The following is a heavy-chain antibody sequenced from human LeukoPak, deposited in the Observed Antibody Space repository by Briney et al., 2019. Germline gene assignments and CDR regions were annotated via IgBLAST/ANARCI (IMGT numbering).Heavy chain of an antibody. V-gene: IGHV3-66*01. J-gene: IGHJ4*02. CDR2: IYSGGRT. D-gene: IGHD3-22*01. CDR3: ARASTRGYYLSN. CDR1: GFTVSSNY. Sequence: PGGSLRLSCAASGFTVSSNYMSWVRQAPGKGLEWVSVIYSGGRTYYADSVKGRFTISRDNSKNTLYLKMNSLKAEDTAVSYCARASTRGYYLSNWGQGTLVTVSS.